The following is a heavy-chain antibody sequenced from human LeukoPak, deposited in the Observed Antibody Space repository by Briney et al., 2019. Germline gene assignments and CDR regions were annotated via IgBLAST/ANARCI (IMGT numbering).Heavy chain of an antibody. J-gene: IGHJ6*02. CDR3: AMGAMGTWRV. D-gene: IGHD5-24*01. V-gene: IGHV5-51*01. CDR2: MNPADSDT. CDR1: GYSFTTYW. Sequence: GESLKISCKGSGYSFTTYWIGWVRQMPGKGLEWMGIMNPADSDTRYSPSFQAQVTISADKSISTAYLQWGSLKASDTAMYYCAMGAMGTWRVWGQGTAVTVSS.